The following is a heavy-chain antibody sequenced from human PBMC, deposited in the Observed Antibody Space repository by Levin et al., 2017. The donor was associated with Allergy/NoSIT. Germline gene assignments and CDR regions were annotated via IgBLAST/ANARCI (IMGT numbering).Heavy chain of an antibody. J-gene: IGHJ1*01. V-gene: IGHV3-48*01. CDR2: ISSSSSTI. CDR1: GFTFSSYS. Sequence: GESLKISCAASGFTFSSYSMNWVRQAPGKGLEWVSYISSSSSTIYYADSVKGRFTISRDNAKNSLYLQMNSLRAEDTAVYYCARDKWHFDWLLSVPTEYFQHWGQGTLVTVSS. D-gene: IGHD3-9*01. CDR3: ARDKWHFDWLLSVPTEYFQH.